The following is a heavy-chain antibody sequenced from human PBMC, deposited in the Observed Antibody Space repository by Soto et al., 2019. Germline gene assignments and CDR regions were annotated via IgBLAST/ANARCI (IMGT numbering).Heavy chain of an antibody. CDR1: GFTFSSYA. CDR3: AKYYYDSSGYYYVPRGAFDI. CDR2: VSDSGRST. V-gene: IGHV3-23*01. D-gene: IGHD3-22*01. Sequence: RLSCAASGFTFSSYAMSWVRQAPGKGLEWVSAVSDSGRSTYYADFVKGRFTISRDNSKNTLYVQMNSLRAEDTAIYYCAKYYYDSSGYYYVPRGAFDIWGQGTMVTVSS. J-gene: IGHJ3*02.